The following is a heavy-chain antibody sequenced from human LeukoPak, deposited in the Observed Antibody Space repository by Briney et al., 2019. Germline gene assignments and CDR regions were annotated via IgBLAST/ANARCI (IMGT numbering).Heavy chain of an antibody. D-gene: IGHD2-21*02. Sequence: GGSLRLSCAASGFTFSSYWMSWVRQAPGKGLEWVANIKQDGSEKYYVDSVKGRFTISRDNAKNSLYLQMNSLRAEDTAVYYCARDPSSYCGGDCPLFDYWGQGTLVTVPS. J-gene: IGHJ4*02. CDR2: IKQDGSEK. CDR3: ARDPSSYCGGDCPLFDY. CDR1: GFTFSSYW. V-gene: IGHV3-7*01.